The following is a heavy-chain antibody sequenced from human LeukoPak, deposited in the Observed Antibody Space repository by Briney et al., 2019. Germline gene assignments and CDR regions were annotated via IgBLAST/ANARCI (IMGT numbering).Heavy chain of an antibody. CDR3: GRTGGTIDY. CDR1: GGSISSGDYY. Sequence: SETLSLTCTVSGGSISSGDYYWSWIRQPPGKGLEWIGYIYYSGSTYYNPSLKIRVTISVDTSKNQFSLKLNSVTAADTAVYSCGRTGGTIDYWGQGTLVTVSS. D-gene: IGHD2-8*02. V-gene: IGHV4-30-4*01. CDR2: IYYSGST. J-gene: IGHJ4*02.